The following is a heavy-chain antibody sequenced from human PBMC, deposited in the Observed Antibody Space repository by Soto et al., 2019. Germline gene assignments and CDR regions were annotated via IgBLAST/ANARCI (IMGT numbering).Heavy chain of an antibody. D-gene: IGHD3-3*01. Sequence: SETLSLTCAVYGGSFSGYYWSWIRQPPGKGLEWIGEINHSGSTNYNPSLKSRVTISVDTSKNQFSLKLSSVTAADTAVYYCARGQKRITIFGGRGSYYYYGMDVWGQGTTVTVSS. CDR1: GGSFSGYY. CDR2: INHSGST. V-gene: IGHV4-34*01. CDR3: ARGQKRITIFGGRGSYYYYGMDV. J-gene: IGHJ6*02.